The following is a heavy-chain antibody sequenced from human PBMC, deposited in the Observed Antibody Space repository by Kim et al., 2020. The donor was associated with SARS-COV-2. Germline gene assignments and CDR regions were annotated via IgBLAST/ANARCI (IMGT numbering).Heavy chain of an antibody. J-gene: IGHJ5*01. CDR3: ARLGYYGSGSFPWFDS. D-gene: IGHD3-10*01. CDR2: IYYSGST. CDR1: VGSISTSSYY. V-gene: IGHV4-39*01. Sequence: SETLSLTCTVSVGSISTSSYYWGWIRQPPGKGLEYIGRIYYSGSTHYNPSLKSRVTIFVDTSKNEFFLRMTSPTAADTAVYYCARLGYYGSGSFPWFDSWGQGTLVTVSS.